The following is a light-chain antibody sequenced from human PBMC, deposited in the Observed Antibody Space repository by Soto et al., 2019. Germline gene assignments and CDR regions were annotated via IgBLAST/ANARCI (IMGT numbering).Light chain of an antibody. V-gene: IGKV3-11*01. Sequence: EIVLTQSPATLSLSPGERATLSCRASQSVSSYLAWYQQKPGQAPRLLIYDASNRATGIPARFSGSGSGTDFTLTISSLEPEDFAVYYCQQRSNWLFTFGTGTKVDS. CDR1: QSVSSY. CDR3: QQRSNWLFT. J-gene: IGKJ3*01. CDR2: DAS.